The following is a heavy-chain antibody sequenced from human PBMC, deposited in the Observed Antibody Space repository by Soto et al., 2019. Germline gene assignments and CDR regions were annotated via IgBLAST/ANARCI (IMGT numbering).Heavy chain of an antibody. Sequence: ASVKVSCKASGYTFTSYAMHWVRQAPGQRLEWMGWINAGNGNTKYSQKFQGRVTITRDTSASTAYMELSSLRSEDTAVYYCARDVIVVVPAAMDYWGQGTLVTVSS. CDR1: GYTFTSYA. CDR3: ARDVIVVVPAAMDY. CDR2: INAGNGNT. J-gene: IGHJ4*02. V-gene: IGHV1-3*01. D-gene: IGHD2-2*01.